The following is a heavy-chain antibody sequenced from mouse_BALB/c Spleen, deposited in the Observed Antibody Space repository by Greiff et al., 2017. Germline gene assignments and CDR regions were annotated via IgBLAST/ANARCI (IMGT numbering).Heavy chain of an antibody. V-gene: IGHV5-6-5*01. CDR2: ISSGGST. Sequence: EVKVVESGGGLVKPGGSLKLSCAASGFTFSSYAMSWVRQTPEKRLEWVASISSGGSTYYSASVVGRFTISRDNTRNILYLQMSSLRSEDTAMYYCARCYYGSSNFDYWGQGTTLTVSS. J-gene: IGHJ2*01. CDR3: ARCYYGSSNFDY. D-gene: IGHD1-1*01. CDR1: GFTFSSYA.